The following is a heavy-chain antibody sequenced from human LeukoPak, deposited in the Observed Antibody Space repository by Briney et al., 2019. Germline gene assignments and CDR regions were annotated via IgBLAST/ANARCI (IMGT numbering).Heavy chain of an antibody. CDR1: GFTFSSYA. Sequence: GGSLRLSCAASGFTFSSYAMSWVRQAPGKGLEWDSSLSGSGSSTYYEDSVKGRFTISRDNSKNTLFLQMNSLRAEDTAMYYCVKKIGSAPTPFDYWGQGTLVTVSS. J-gene: IGHJ4*02. D-gene: IGHD2-15*01. CDR2: LSGSGSST. V-gene: IGHV3-23*01. CDR3: VKKIGSAPTPFDY.